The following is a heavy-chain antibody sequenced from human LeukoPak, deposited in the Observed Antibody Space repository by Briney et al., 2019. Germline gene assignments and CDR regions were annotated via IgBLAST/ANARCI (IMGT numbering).Heavy chain of an antibody. CDR2: IFTGGFI. CDR3: ARHSMLSSTYFGVSDI. V-gene: IGHV4-4*07. Sequence: IPSETLSLTCSVSGDSISRYYWNWIRRPAGRGLEWVGRIFTGGFINYNLSLSSRVTVSLDTSKNQVSLKLTSVTAADTAVYYCARHSMLSSTYFGVSDIWGQGTTVTVSS. CDR1: GDSISRYY. J-gene: IGHJ3*02. D-gene: IGHD6-13*01.